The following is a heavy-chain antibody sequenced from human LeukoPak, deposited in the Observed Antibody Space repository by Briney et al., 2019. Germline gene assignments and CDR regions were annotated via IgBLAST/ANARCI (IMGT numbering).Heavy chain of an antibody. V-gene: IGHV3-21*01. CDR1: GFTFIIYS. J-gene: IGHJ4*02. CDR3: ARDLAYYYDSSYD. Sequence: GGSLRLSCVASGFTFIIYSMNWVRQAPGKGLEWVSSIDSSSRNINYADSVRGRFTISRDNAKNALYLQMNSLRAEDTAVYYCARDLAYYYDSSYDWGQGTLVTVSS. D-gene: IGHD3-22*01. CDR2: IDSSSRNI.